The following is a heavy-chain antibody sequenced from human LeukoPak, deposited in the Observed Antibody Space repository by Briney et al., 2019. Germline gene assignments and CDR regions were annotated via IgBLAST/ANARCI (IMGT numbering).Heavy chain of an antibody. Sequence: GGSLRLSCAASGFTFSSYAMSWVRQAPGKGLEWVSAISGSGGSTYYADSVKGRFTISRDNSKNTLYLQMNSLKTEDTAVYYCTTDLGYGDYWGQGTLVTVSS. CDR3: TTDLGYGDY. CDR1: GFTFSSYA. V-gene: IGHV3-23*01. J-gene: IGHJ4*02. CDR2: ISGSGGST. D-gene: IGHD1-1*01.